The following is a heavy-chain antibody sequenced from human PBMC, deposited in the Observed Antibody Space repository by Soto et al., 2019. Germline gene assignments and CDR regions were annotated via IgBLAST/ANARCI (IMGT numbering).Heavy chain of an antibody. Sequence: SETLSLTCTVSAGSISSRSYCWSRIPQPPGKGLEWIGKINYSGSTNYNPSLKSRVTISVDTSKNQCSLKLSSVTAADTAVYYCARGRGNYDSSGYYYPCFNYGMDVWGQGTTVTVSS. V-gene: IGHV4-39*07. J-gene: IGHJ6*02. D-gene: IGHD3-22*01. CDR3: ARGRGNYDSSGYYYPCFNYGMDV. CDR2: INYSGST. CDR1: AGSISSRSYC.